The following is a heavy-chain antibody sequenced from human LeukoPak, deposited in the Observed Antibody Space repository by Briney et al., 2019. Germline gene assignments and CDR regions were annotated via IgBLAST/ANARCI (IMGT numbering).Heavy chain of an antibody. V-gene: IGHV1-46*01. J-gene: IGHJ4*02. CDR2: INPSGGST. CDR1: GYTFTSYY. D-gene: IGHD2-15*01. CDR3: ARASGPLNIVVVYYFDY. Sequence: ASVKVSCKASGYTFTSYYMNWVRQAPGQGLEWMGIINPSGGSTSYAQKFQGRVTMTRDTSTSTVYMELSSLRSEDTAVYYCARASGPLNIVVVYYFDYWGQGTLVTVSS.